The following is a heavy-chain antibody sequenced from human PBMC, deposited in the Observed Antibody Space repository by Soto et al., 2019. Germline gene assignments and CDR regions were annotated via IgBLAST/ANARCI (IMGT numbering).Heavy chain of an antibody. CDR2: IKQDGSEK. CDR1: GFTFSSYW. J-gene: IGHJ4*02. CDR3: ARVGYSSGWYAGINFDY. D-gene: IGHD6-19*01. V-gene: IGHV3-7*01. Sequence: EVQLVESGGGLVQPGGSLRLSCAASGFTFSSYWMSWVRQAPGKGLEWVANIKQDGSEKYYVDSVKGRFIISRDNAKNSLYLQMNSLSAEDTAVYYCARVGYSSGWYAGINFDYWGQGTLVTVSS.